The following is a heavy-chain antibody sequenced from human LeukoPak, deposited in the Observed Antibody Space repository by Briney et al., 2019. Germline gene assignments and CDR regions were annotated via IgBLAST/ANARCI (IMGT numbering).Heavy chain of an antibody. Sequence: GGSLRLSCAASGFTFSSYGMHWVRQAPGKGLEWVANIKQDGSEKYYVDSVKGRFTISRDNAKNSLYLQMNSLRAEDTAVYYCARVYYYNSGSRWGDYFDYWGQGTLVTVSS. J-gene: IGHJ4*02. CDR3: ARVYYYNSGSRWGDYFDY. CDR2: IKQDGSEK. D-gene: IGHD3-10*01. V-gene: IGHV3-7*01. CDR1: GFTFSSYG.